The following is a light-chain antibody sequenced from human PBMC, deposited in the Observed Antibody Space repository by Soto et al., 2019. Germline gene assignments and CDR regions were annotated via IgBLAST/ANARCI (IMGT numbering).Light chain of an antibody. J-gene: IGKJ4*01. V-gene: IGKV1-33*01. CDR3: QQYDNLPLT. Sequence: IRMTQSPSSLSASVGDRFTITCQANQDISNYLNWYHQRPGKAPKLLIYDASNLETGVPSRFSGSGSGTEFTFTISSLQPEDIATYFCQQYDNLPLTFGGGTKVDIK. CDR2: DAS. CDR1: QDISNY.